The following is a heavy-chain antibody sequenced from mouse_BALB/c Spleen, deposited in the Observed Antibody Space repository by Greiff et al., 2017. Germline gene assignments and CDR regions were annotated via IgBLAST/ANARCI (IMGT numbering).Heavy chain of an antibody. CDR3: ARASDGYDGGKYYYAMDY. CDR2: INPSTGYT. V-gene: IGHV1-7*01. CDR1: GYTFTSYW. J-gene: IGHJ4*01. Sequence: QVQLQQSGAELAKPGASVKMSCKASGYTFTSYWMHWVKQRPGQGLEWIGYINPSTGYTEYNQKFKDKATLTADKSSSTAYMQLSSLTSEDSAVYYCARASDGYDGGKYYYAMDYWGQGTSVTVSS. D-gene: IGHD2-2*01.